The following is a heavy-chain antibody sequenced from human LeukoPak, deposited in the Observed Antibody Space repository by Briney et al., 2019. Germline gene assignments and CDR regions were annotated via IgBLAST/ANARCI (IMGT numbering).Heavy chain of an antibody. J-gene: IGHJ4*02. CDR3: ARTYSSSWFVGY. V-gene: IGHV4-39*01. CDR2: IYYSGST. Sequence: PSETLSLTCTVSGGSISSSSYHWGWIRQPPGKGLEWIGSIYYSGSTYYNPSLKSRVTISVDTSKNQFSLKLSSVTAADTAVYYCARTYSSSWFVGYWGQGTLVTVSS. D-gene: IGHD6-13*01. CDR1: GGSISSSSYH.